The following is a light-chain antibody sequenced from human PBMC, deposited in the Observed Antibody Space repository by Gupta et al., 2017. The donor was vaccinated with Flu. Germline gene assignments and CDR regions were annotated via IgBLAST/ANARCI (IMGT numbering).Light chain of an antibody. Sequence: EIVMTQSPATLSVSPGERATLSCRASQSVSSNLAWYQQKPGQAPRLLIYGASTRDTGIPARFSGSGSGKEFTLTISSRQSEDFAVYYCQQYNNWLTWTFGQGTKVEIK. CDR2: GAS. V-gene: IGKV3-15*01. CDR1: QSVSSN. CDR3: QQYNNWLTWT. J-gene: IGKJ1*01.